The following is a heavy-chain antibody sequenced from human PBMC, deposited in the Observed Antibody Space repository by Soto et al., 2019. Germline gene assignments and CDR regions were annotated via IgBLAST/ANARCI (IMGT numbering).Heavy chain of an antibody. D-gene: IGHD5-18*01. Sequence: GGSLRLSCEASGFSFSSFAMNWVRQAPGRGLEWVSYISDDGASIYYADSLKGRFTISRDNAKNSLSLQMNNLRAEDTAVYYCEIDNSVQAWLHNFDHWGLGTLVTVYS. CDR2: ISDDGASI. V-gene: IGHV3-48*03. CDR3: EIDNSVQAWLHNFDH. J-gene: IGHJ4*02. CDR1: GFSFSSFA.